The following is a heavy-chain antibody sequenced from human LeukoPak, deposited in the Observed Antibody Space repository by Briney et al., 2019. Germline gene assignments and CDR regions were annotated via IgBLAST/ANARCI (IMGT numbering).Heavy chain of an antibody. CDR1: GGSVSSGSYY. CDR2: IFYSGST. J-gene: IGHJ4*02. D-gene: IGHD2-21*02. Sequence: SETLSLTCTVSGGSVSSGSYYWSWLRQPPGKGLEWIGCIFYSGSTNYNPSLKSRVTISVDTSKNQFSLKLSSVTAADTAVYYCSRVFGDPPFHDYWGQGTLVTVSS. CDR3: SRVFGDPPFHDY. V-gene: IGHV4-61*01.